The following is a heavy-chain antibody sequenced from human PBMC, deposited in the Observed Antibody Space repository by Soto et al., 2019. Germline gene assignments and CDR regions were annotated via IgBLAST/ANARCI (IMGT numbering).Heavy chain of an antibody. D-gene: IGHD2-21*02. V-gene: IGHV5-10-1*01. CDR1: GYSFTSYW. CDR3: ATRADIGVVTAPQNYYGMDV. Sequence: GESLKISCKGSGYSFTSYWISWVRQMPGKGLEWMGRIDPSDSYTNYSPSFQGHVTISADKSISTAYLQWSSLKASDTAMYYCATRADIGVVTAPQNYYGMDVWGQGTTVTVSS. CDR2: IDPSDSYT. J-gene: IGHJ6*02.